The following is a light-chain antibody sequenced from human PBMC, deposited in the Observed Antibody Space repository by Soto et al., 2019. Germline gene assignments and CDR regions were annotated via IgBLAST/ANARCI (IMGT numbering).Light chain of an antibody. CDR2: GAS. V-gene: IGKV3-15*01. CDR1: QSLGRY. Sequence: VLTLSVATLSLSQGERATLSCRASQSLGRYLAWYQQKPGQAPRLLIYGASTRATGIPARFSGSGSGTEFTLTISSLQSGDFAVYYCQPYGSSITFGQGTRLEIK. CDR3: QPYGSSIT. J-gene: IGKJ5*01.